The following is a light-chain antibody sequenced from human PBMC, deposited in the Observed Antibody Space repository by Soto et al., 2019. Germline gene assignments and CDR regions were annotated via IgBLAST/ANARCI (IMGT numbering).Light chain of an antibody. V-gene: IGLV2-18*01. CDR2: DVT. CDR3: SLYTSSSTWV. Sequence: QSALTQPPSVSGSPGQSVTISCTVTSSDVGDYEHVSWYQQAPGTAPKLIIFDVTNRPSGVPDRFSGSKSGNTPSLTIFWLQAEDEADYYCSLYTSSSTWVFGGGTKLTVL. J-gene: IGLJ3*02. CDR1: SSDVGDYEH.